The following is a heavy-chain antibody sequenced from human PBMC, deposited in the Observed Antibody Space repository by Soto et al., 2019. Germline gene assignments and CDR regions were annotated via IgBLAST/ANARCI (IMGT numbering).Heavy chain of an antibody. CDR1: GYTFTSYG. CDR3: ARSDDYGDYPYFDY. J-gene: IGHJ4*02. V-gene: IGHV1-18*01. D-gene: IGHD4-17*01. Sequence: ASVKVSCKASGYTFTSYGISWVRQAPGQGLEWMGWISAYNGNTNYAQKLQGRVTMTTDTSTSTAYMELRSLRSDDTALYYCARSDDYGDYPYFDYWGQGTLVTVSS. CDR2: ISAYNGNT.